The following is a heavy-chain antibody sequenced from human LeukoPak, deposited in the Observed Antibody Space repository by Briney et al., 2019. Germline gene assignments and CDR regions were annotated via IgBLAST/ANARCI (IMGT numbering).Heavy chain of an antibody. D-gene: IGHD3-22*01. V-gene: IGHV1-18*01. Sequence: ASVKVSCKASGYTFTSYGISWVRQAPGQGLEWMGWISAYSGNTNYAQKLQGRVTMTTDTSTSTAYMELRSLRSDDTAVYYCARDDPNSSGYAYHRNGMDVWGQGTTVTVSS. CDR2: ISAYSGNT. J-gene: IGHJ6*02. CDR1: GYTFTSYG. CDR3: ARDDPNSSGYAYHRNGMDV.